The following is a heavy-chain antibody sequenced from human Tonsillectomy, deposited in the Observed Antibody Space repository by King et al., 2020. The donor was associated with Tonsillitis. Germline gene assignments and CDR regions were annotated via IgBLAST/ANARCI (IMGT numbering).Heavy chain of an antibody. V-gene: IGHV4-34*01. D-gene: IGHD2-2*01. CDR2: INHSGST. J-gene: IGHJ5*02. Sequence: VQLQQWGAGLLKPSETLSLTCSVYVGSFSGYYWSWIRQPPGKGLEWIGEINHSGSTNYNPSLKRRVTISVDTSKNQFSLKLSSVTAADTAVYYCASIVVVPAAMGPDEYNWFDPWGQGTLVTVSS. CDR1: VGSFSGYY. CDR3: ASIVVVPAAMGPDEYNWFDP.